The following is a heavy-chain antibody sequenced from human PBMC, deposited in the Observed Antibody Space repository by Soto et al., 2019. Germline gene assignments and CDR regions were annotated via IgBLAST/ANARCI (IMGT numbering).Heavy chain of an antibody. V-gene: IGHV3-21*01. D-gene: IGHD4-17*01. CDR2: ISSSSSYI. CDR3: ARDPGYGDYVGWFDP. Sequence: EVPLVESGGGLVKPGGSLRLSCAASGFTFSSYSMNWVRQAPGKGLEWVSSISSSSSYIYYADSVKGRFTISRDNAKNSLYLQMNSLRAEDTAVYYCARDPGYGDYVGWFDPWGQGTLVTVSS. J-gene: IGHJ5*02. CDR1: GFTFSSYS.